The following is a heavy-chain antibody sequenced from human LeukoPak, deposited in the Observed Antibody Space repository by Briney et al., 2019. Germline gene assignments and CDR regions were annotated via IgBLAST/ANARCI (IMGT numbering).Heavy chain of an antibody. J-gene: IGHJ4*02. D-gene: IGHD3-9*01. CDR3: ARVGGRYFDWLFGVRRGYFDY. CDR2: INPNSGGT. CDR1: GYTFTGYY. Sequence: GASVKVSCKASGYTFTGYYMHWVRQAPGQGLEWMGWINPNSGGTNYAQKFQGRVTMTRDTSISTAYMELSRLRSDDTAVYYCARVGGRYFDWLFGVRRGYFDYWGQGTLVTVSS. V-gene: IGHV1-2*02.